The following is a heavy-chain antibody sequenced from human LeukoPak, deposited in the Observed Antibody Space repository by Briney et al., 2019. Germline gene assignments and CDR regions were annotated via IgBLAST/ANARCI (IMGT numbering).Heavy chain of an antibody. V-gene: IGHV4-39*01. CDR3: ARQVLFDWLFHPTHPFQH. CDR2: IYYSGST. D-gene: IGHD3-9*01. CDR1: GGSISSSSYY. J-gene: IGHJ1*01. Sequence: PSETLSLTCTVSGGSISSSSYYWGWIRQPPGKGLEWIGSIYYSGSTYYNPSLKSRVTISVDTSKNQFSLKLSSVTAADTAVYYCARQVLFDWLFHPTHPFQHWGQSTLVTVSS.